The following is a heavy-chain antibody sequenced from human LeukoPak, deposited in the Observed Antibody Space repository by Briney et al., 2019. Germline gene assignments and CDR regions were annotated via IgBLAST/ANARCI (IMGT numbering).Heavy chain of an antibody. CDR2: INPNSGGT. Sequence: ASVKVSCKASGYTFIGYYMHWVRQAPGQGLEWMRWINPNSGGTNYAQKLQGRVTMTTDTSTSTAYMELRSLRSDDTAVYYCARRTGSSSFYYYYYMDVWGKGTTVTVSS. J-gene: IGHJ6*03. CDR3: ARRTGSSSFYYYYYMDV. CDR1: GYTFIGYY. D-gene: IGHD6-6*01. V-gene: IGHV1-2*02.